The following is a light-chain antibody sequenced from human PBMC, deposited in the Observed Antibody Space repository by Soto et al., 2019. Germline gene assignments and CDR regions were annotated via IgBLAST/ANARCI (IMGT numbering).Light chain of an antibody. V-gene: IGKV1-5*01. Sequence: DIQLTQSPSTLSASLGDTVTITCRASQGISGRLAWYQQKPGKAPQLLISDASSLESGVPSRFSGSGSGTEFTLTISSLQSEDFAVYYCHQHDDGPHTFGQGTKVDIK. CDR2: DAS. CDR1: QGISGR. CDR3: HQHDDGPHT. J-gene: IGKJ2*01.